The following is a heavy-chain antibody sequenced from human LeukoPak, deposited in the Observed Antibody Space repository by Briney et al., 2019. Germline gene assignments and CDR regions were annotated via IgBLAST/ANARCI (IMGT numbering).Heavy chain of an antibody. Sequence: GGSLRLSCAASGFTFSSYAMHWVRQAPGKGLEWVAVISYDGSNKYYADSVKGRFTISRDNSKNTLYLQMNSLRAEDTAVYYCASGLAVAGTAAFDIWGQGTMVTVSS. CDR2: ISYDGSNK. D-gene: IGHD6-19*01. CDR3: ASGLAVAGTAAFDI. J-gene: IGHJ3*02. CDR1: GFTFSSYA. V-gene: IGHV3-30*04.